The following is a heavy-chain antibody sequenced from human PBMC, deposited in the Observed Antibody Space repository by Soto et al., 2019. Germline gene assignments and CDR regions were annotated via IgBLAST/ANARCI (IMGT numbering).Heavy chain of an antibody. CDR1: GFTFSSYS. CDR2: ISSSSSTI. V-gene: IGHV3-48*01. CDR3: ARAARRGDYYYYYMDV. J-gene: IGHJ6*03. D-gene: IGHD6-6*01. Sequence: EVQLVESGGGLVQPGGSLRLSCAASGFTFSSYSMNWVRQAPGKGLEWVSYISSSSSTIYYADSVKGRFTISRDNAKNSLYLQMNSLRAKDTAVYYCARAARRGDYYYYYMDVWGKGTTVTVSS.